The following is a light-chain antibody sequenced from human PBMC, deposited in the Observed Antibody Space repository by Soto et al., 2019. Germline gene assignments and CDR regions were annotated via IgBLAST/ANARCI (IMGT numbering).Light chain of an antibody. CDR3: SSYAGTNNPGV. V-gene: IGLV2-8*01. J-gene: IGLJ1*01. CDR1: SSDFGGYNY. Sequence: QSVLTQPPSASGSPGQSVTISCTGTSSDFGGYNYVSWYQQHPGKVPKLMIYEVSKRPSGVPDRFSGSKSGNTASLTVSGLQAEDEADYYCSSYAGTNNPGVFGTGTKVTVL. CDR2: EVS.